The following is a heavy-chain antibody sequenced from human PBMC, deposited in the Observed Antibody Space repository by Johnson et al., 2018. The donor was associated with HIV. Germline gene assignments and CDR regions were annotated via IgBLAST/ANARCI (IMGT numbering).Heavy chain of an antibody. J-gene: IGHJ3*02. Sequence: QEQLVESGGGVVQPGRSLRLSCAASGFTFSNYAVHWVRQAPGKGLEWVAVISSDGSTEYYEDSVKGRFTISRDNAKNSLYLQMNSLRAEDTAVYYCARDRGYSGSYFGAFDIWGQGTMVTVSS. D-gene: IGHD1-26*01. CDR1: GFTFSNYA. CDR2: ISSDGSTE. V-gene: IGHV3-30*04. CDR3: ARDRGYSGSYFGAFDI.